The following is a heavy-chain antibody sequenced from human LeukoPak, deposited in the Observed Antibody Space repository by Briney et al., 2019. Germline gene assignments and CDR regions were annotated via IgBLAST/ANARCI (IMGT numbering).Heavy chain of an antibody. D-gene: IGHD5-18*01. CDR2: IGGSGGFIT. Sequence: GGSLRLSCAASGFTFSAHGMNWVRQSPGRGLAWVSGIGGSGGFITYYADSVKGRFTISRDNSKNTLYLQMNGLRAEDTAVYYCAKRIQSAMATGYWGQGTLVTVSA. J-gene: IGHJ4*02. CDR1: GFTFSAHG. CDR3: AKRIQSAMATGY. V-gene: IGHV3-23*01.